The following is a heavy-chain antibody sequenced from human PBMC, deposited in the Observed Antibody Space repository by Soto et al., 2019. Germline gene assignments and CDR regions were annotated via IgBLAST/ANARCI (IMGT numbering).Heavy chain of an antibody. V-gene: IGHV3-49*03. CDR1: GFTFGDYA. Sequence: PGGSLRLSCTASGFTFGDYAMSGFRQAPGKGPEWVGSIRSKAYGGTTEYAASVKGRFTISRDDSKSIAYLQMNSLKTEDTAVYYCTRDVDTAMVSDYYYYGMDVWGQGTTVTVSS. D-gene: IGHD5-18*01. CDR3: TRDVDTAMVSDYYYYGMDV. CDR2: IRSKAYGGTT. J-gene: IGHJ6*02.